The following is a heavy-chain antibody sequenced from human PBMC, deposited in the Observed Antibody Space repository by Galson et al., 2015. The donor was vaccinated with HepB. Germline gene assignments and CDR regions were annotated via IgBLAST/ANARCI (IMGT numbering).Heavy chain of an antibody. CDR2: ISSSSSYI. CDR1: GFTFSSYS. V-gene: IGHV3-21*01. J-gene: IGHJ6*02. Sequence: SLRLSCAASGFTFSSYSMNWVRQAPGKGLEWVSSISSSSSYICYADSVKGRFTISRDNAKNSLYLQMNSLRAEDTAVYYCARDSTVTSIPYYYYYGMHVWVQGTTVTVSS. D-gene: IGHD4-11*01. CDR3: ARDSTVTSIPYYYYYGMHV.